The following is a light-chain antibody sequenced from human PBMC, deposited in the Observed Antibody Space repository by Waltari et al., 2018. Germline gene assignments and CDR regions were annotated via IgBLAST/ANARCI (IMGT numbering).Light chain of an antibody. V-gene: IGKV1-39*01. J-gene: IGKJ3*01. Sequence: DIRVTQSPSSLSASVGDRVTITCRASQAINTYLNWYQQQPGKAPKLLIYAASRLHRGVPSRFSGSGSGTDFTLTISRLQPEDFATYYCQQSYFTPRGNFGPGT. CDR2: AAS. CDR3: QQSYFTPRGN. CDR1: QAINTY.